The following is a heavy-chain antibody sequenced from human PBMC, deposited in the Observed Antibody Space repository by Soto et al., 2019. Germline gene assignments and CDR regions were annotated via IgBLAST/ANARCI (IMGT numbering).Heavy chain of an antibody. Sequence: QLGGSLRLSCAASGFTFSSYGMHWVRQAPGKGLEWVAVISYDGSNKYYADSVKGRFTISRDNSKNTLYLQMNSLRAEDTAVYYCAKDSWQITIFGVVTVDYWGQGTLVTVSS. V-gene: IGHV3-30*18. D-gene: IGHD3-3*01. CDR1: GFTFSSYG. CDR3: AKDSWQITIFGVVTVDY. CDR2: ISYDGSNK. J-gene: IGHJ4*02.